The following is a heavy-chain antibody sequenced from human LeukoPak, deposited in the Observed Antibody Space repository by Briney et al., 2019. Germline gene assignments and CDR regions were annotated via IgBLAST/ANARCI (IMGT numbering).Heavy chain of an antibody. CDR1: GGSISSYY. CDR2: IYYSGST. J-gene: IGHJ6*04. Sequence: ETLXXTCTVSGGSISSYYWSWIRQPPGKGLEWVGYIYYSGSTNYNPSLKSRVTISVDTSKNQFSLKLSSVTAADTAVYYCASFRRTLSSSWPNKNYYYYGMDVWGKGTTVTVSS. D-gene: IGHD6-13*01. CDR3: ASFRRTLSSSWPNKNYYYYGMDV. V-gene: IGHV4-59*01.